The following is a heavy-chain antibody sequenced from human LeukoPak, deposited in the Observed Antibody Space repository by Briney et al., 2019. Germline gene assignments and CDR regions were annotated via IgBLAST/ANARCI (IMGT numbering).Heavy chain of an antibody. CDR2: IIPIFGTA. D-gene: IGHD1-26*01. V-gene: IGHV1-69*13. CDR1: GGTFSSYA. J-gene: IGHJ4*02. CDR3: AARGWEVLLSHFDY. Sequence: SVKVSCKASGGTFSSYAISWVRQAPGQGLEWMGGIIPIFGTANYAQKFQGRVTITADESTSTAYMELSSLRSEDTAVYYCAARGWEVLLSHFDYWGQGTLVTVSS.